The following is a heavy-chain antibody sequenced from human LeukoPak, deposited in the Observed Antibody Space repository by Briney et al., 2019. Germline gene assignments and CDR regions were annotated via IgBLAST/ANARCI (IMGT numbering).Heavy chain of an antibody. D-gene: IGHD2-2*01. CDR2: INHSGST. CDR3: ARGVVPAAPGDYYMDV. J-gene: IGHJ6*03. V-gene: IGHV4-34*01. Sequence: SETLSLTCAVYRGSFSGYYWSWIRQPPGKGLEWIGEINHSGSTNYNPSLKSRVTTSVDTSKNQFSLKLSSVTAADTAVYYCARGVVPAAPGDYYMDVWGKGTTVTVSS. CDR1: RGSFSGYY.